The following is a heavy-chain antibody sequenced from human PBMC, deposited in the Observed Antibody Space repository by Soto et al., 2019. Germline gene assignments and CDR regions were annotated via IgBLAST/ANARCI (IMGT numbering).Heavy chain of an antibody. CDR3: VGGQYYFDY. D-gene: IGHD3-10*01. V-gene: IGHV3-30*03. Sequence: QVQLVESGGGVVQPGRSLRLSCAASGFPFTSYGMHWVREGPDNVLEWVAIISYDGSDKYYADSVKGRFTISRDNSKNTLYLQMNSLRPEDTALYYCVGGQYYFDYRGQGNLVIFSS. CDR2: ISYDGSDK. J-gene: IGHJ4*02. CDR1: GFPFTSYG.